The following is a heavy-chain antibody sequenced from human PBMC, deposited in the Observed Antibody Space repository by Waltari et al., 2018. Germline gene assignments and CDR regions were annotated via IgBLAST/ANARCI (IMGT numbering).Heavy chain of an antibody. D-gene: IGHD3-22*01. CDR2: IIPIFGTA. CDR3: AREIAFSYDSSGYKGGYFDY. CDR1: GGTFSSYA. V-gene: IGHV1-69*05. J-gene: IGHJ4*02. Sequence: QVQLVQSGAEVKKPGSSVKVSCKASGGTFSSYAISWVRQAPGQGLEWMGGIIPIFGTANYAQKFQGRVTITTDESTSTAYMELSSLRSEDTAVYYCAREIAFSYDSSGYKGGYFDYWGQGTLVTVSS.